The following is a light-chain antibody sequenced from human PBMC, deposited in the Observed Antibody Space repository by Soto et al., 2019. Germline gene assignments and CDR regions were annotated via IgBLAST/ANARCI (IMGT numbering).Light chain of an antibody. J-gene: IGKJ1*01. V-gene: IGKV3-20*01. CDR2: GAS. CDR1: QSVAGNY. Sequence: EIVMTQSPATLSVSPGERATLSCGASQSVAGNYLAWYQQKPGQAPSLLMHGASNRATGIPERFSGSGSGTDFTLTISRLEPEDFAVYFCQQHGNSPRTFGQGTKVDIK. CDR3: QQHGNSPRT.